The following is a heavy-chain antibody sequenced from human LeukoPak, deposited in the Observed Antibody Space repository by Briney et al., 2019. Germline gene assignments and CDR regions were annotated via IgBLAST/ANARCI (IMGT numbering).Heavy chain of an antibody. J-gene: IGHJ3*02. CDR2: ISGSGGST. Sequence: GGSPRLSCAASGFTFSSYAMSWVRQAPGKGLEWASAISGSGGSTYYADSVKGRFTISRDNSKNTLYLQMNSLRAEDTAVYYCAKDLLAYCGGDCYSEVSDAFDIWGQGTMVTVSS. V-gene: IGHV3-23*01. D-gene: IGHD2-21*02. CDR1: GFTFSSYA. CDR3: AKDLLAYCGGDCYSEVSDAFDI.